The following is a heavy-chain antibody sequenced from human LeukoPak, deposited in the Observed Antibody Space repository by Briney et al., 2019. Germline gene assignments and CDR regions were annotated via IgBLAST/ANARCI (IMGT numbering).Heavy chain of an antibody. D-gene: IGHD6-19*01. Sequence: SVKVSCKASRGTFSSYAISWVRQAPGQGLEWMGGIIPIFGTANYAQKFQGRVTITADESTSTAYMELSSLRSEDTAVYYCASDIAVAGTNYWGQGTLVTVSS. J-gene: IGHJ4*02. CDR2: IIPIFGTA. V-gene: IGHV1-69*13. CDR1: RGTFSSYA. CDR3: ASDIAVAGTNY.